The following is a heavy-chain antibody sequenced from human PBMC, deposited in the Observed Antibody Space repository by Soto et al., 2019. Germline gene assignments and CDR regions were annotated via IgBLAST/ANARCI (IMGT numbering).Heavy chain of an antibody. CDR1: GFTFSSYS. CDR3: ARDADDYDFWSGYYLGPGY. Sequence: PGGSLRLSCAASGFTFSSYSMNWVRQAPGKGLEWVSSISSSSYIYYADSVKGRFTISRDNAKNSLYLQVNSLRAEDTAVYYCARDADDYDFWSGYYLGPGYWGQGTLVTVSS. J-gene: IGHJ4*02. CDR2: ISSSSYI. D-gene: IGHD3-3*01. V-gene: IGHV3-21*01.